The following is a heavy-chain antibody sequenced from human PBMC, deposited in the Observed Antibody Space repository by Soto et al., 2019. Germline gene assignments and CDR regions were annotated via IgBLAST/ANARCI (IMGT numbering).Heavy chain of an antibody. CDR1: GFTFSGPA. CDR3: TRRAYSSGWYFDY. V-gene: IGHV3-73*01. D-gene: IGHD6-19*01. CDR2: IRSKANSYAT. J-gene: IGHJ4*02. Sequence: GGSLRLSCAASGFTFSGPAMHWVRQASGTGLEWVGRIRSKANSYATEYAASVKGRFTISRDDSKNTVYLQMNSLKTEDTAVYYCTRRAYSSGWYFDYWGQGTLVTVSS.